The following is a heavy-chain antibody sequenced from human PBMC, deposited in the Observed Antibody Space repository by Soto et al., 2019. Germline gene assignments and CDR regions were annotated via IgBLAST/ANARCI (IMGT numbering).Heavy chain of an antibody. CDR3: ARVVPGAEAWFGP. J-gene: IGHJ5*02. D-gene: IGHD2-2*01. CDR2: ISLYSDGT. V-gene: IGHV1-18*01. CDR1: GYTFSNYG. Sequence: QVQLVQSGGEVKRPGASVKVSCKTSGYTFSNYGITWVRQAPGQPLEWLGWISLYSDGTNYAKKFQGRVSMTTDTSTTTAYMELRSRRSDDTAVYYCARVVPGAEAWFGPWGQGTLVTVSS.